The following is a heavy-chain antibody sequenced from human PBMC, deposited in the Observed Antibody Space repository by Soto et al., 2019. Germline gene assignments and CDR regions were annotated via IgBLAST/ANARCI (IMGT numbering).Heavy chain of an antibody. V-gene: IGHV4-34*01. CDR1: GGSFSGYY. Sequence: SETLSLTCAVYGGSFSGYYWSWIRQPPGKGLEWIGEINHSGSTNYNPSLKSRVTISVDTSKNQFSLKLSSVTAADTAVYYCARNLYSSGWYFDYWGQGTLVTVSS. CDR2: INHSGST. CDR3: ARNLYSSGWYFDY. D-gene: IGHD6-19*01. J-gene: IGHJ4*02.